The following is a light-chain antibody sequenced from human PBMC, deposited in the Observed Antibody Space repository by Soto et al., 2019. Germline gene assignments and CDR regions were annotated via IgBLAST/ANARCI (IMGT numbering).Light chain of an antibody. Sequence: EVVMTQSPATLSVSPGERATLSCRASQSVRSNLAWYQQKPGQAPRLLIYGASTRATDIPARFSGSGSGSAVTLTISSLPSEDFAVYYCQQYNNWPPYTFGQGTKVEIK. J-gene: IGKJ2*01. CDR1: QSVRSN. V-gene: IGKV3-15*01. CDR2: GAS. CDR3: QQYNNWPPYT.